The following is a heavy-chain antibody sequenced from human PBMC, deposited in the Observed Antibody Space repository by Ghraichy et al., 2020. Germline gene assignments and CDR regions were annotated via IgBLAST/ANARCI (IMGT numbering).Heavy chain of an antibody. CDR3: ARAPRERITIFGVALSPFDY. J-gene: IGHJ4*02. D-gene: IGHD3-3*01. Sequence: ASVKVSCKASGYTFTSYGISWVRQAPGQGLEWMGWISAYNGNTNYAQKLQGRVTMTTDTSTSTAYMELRSLRSDDTAVYYCARAPRERITIFGVALSPFDYWGQGTLVTVSS. CDR2: ISAYNGNT. V-gene: IGHV1-18*01. CDR1: GYTFTSYG.